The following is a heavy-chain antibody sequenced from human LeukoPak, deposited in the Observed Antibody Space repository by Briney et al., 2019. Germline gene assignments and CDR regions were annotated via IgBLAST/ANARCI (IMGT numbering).Heavy chain of an antibody. CDR2: IIPILGIA. Sequence: SVKVSCKASGGTFSSYAISWVRQAPGQGLEWMGRIIPILGIANYAQKFQGRVTITADKSTSTAYMELSRLRSDDTAVYYCVPTPYSGDYYYFDYWGQGTLVTVSS. V-gene: IGHV1-69*04. D-gene: IGHD2-21*02. CDR3: VPTPYSGDYYYFDY. CDR1: GGTFSSYA. J-gene: IGHJ4*02.